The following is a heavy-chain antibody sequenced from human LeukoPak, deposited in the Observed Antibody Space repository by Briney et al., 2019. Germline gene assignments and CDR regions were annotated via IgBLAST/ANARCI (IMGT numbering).Heavy chain of an antibody. Sequence: GGSLRLSCSVSGFTFSDYEVSWVRQAPGKGLEWISYISSSGTSIYYANSVKGRFTVSRDNAKNTVHLQMNTLRAEDTALYYCAREAASCGGDCLDYWGQGTLVTVSS. CDR3: AREAASCGGDCLDY. CDR1: GFTFSDYE. V-gene: IGHV3-48*03. CDR2: ISSSGTSI. D-gene: IGHD2-21*01. J-gene: IGHJ4*02.